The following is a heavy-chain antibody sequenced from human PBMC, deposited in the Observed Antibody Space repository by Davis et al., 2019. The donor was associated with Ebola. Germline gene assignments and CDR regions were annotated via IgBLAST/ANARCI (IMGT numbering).Heavy chain of an antibody. Sequence: AASVKVSCKASGGTFSSYAISWVRQAPGQGLEWMGRIIPILGIANYAQKFQGRVTITADKSTSTAYMEVRSLRSDDTAGYYCARVPLLGSGWDYYFDYWGQGTLVTVSS. CDR3: ARVPLLGSGWDYYFDY. CDR2: IIPILGIA. J-gene: IGHJ4*02. D-gene: IGHD6-19*01. CDR1: GGTFSSYA. V-gene: IGHV1-69*04.